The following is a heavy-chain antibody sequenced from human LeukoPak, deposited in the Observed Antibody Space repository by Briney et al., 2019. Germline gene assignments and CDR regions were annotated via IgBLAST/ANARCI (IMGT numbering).Heavy chain of an antibody. CDR2: IYYSGST. V-gene: IGHV4-39*01. J-gene: IGHJ4*02. Sequence: SETLSLTCTVSGGSISSSSYYWGWIRQPPGKGLEWIGSIYYSGSTYYNPSLKSRVTISVDTSKNQFSLKLSSVTAADTAVYYCARHPMTYCSSSSCTDYWGQGTLVTVSS. D-gene: IGHD2-2*01. CDR1: GGSISSSSYY. CDR3: ARHPMTYCSSSSCTDY.